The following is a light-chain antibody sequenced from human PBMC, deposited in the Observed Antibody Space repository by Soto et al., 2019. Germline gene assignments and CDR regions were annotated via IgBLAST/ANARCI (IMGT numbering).Light chain of an antibody. Sequence: QSALTQPASVSGSPGQSITISCTGTSSDVGGYNYVSWYQQHPGKAPKLMIYDVSYRPSGVSNRFSGSKSGNTASLTISGLQAVDEADYYCSSYTSSSTVVFGGGTKVTVL. CDR2: DVS. J-gene: IGLJ3*02. CDR3: SSYTSSSTVV. CDR1: SSDVGGYNY. V-gene: IGLV2-14*03.